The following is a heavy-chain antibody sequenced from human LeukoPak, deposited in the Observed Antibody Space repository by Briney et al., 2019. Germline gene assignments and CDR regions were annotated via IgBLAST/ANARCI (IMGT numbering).Heavy chain of an antibody. V-gene: IGHV4-34*01. D-gene: IGHD3-10*01. CDR1: GGSFSGYY. Sequence: SETLSLTCAVYGGSFSGYYWSWIRQPPGKGLEWIGEINHSGSTNYNPSLKSRVTISVDTSKNQFSLKLSSVTAADTAVYYCARSLLWFGADLDYWGQGTLVTVSS. CDR2: INHSGST. J-gene: IGHJ4*02. CDR3: ARSLLWFGADLDY.